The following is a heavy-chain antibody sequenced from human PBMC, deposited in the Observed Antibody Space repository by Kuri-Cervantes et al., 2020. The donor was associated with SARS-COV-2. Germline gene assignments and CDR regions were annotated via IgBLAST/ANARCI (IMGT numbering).Heavy chain of an antibody. D-gene: IGHD3-10*01. CDR2: ISAYNGNT. CDR1: GYTFTSYG. CDR3: ARDTDPLGYYGSGEWVDV. J-gene: IGHJ6*02. Sequence: ASVKVSCKASGYTFTSYGISWVRQAPGQRLEWMGWISAYNGNTNYAQKLQGRVTMTTDTSTSTAYMELRSLRSDDTAVYYCARDTDPLGYYGSGEWVDVWGQGTAVTVSS. V-gene: IGHV1-18*01.